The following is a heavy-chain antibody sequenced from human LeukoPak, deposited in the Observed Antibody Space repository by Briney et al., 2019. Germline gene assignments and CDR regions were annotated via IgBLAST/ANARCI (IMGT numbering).Heavy chain of an antibody. CDR2: IKPDGSQI. D-gene: IGHD2-2*01. J-gene: IGHJ4*02. Sequence: GGSLRLSCAASGFTFSSYWMTWVRQAPGKGLEWVANIKPDGSQIYYVDSVKGRFTISRDNAKNSLYLQMNSLRAEDTAVYYCANVNAMSTGYWGQGTLVTVSS. V-gene: IGHV3-7*01. CDR3: ANVNAMSTGY. CDR1: GFTFSSYW.